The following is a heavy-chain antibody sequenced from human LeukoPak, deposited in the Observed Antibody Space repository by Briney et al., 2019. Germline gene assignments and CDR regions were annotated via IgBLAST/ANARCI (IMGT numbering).Heavy chain of an antibody. Sequence: GGSLRLSCAASAFSFSSHGIYWDRQAPGRGLEWVAFMYNDENDKNYADSVKGRFTISRDNSKNTLFLQMNSLRGDDTAVYYCATLVKTGSGGRGYFDHWGQGTLVTVSS. CDR1: AFSFSSHG. CDR2: MYNDENDK. CDR3: ATLVKTGSGGRGYFDH. V-gene: IGHV3-30*02. J-gene: IGHJ4*02. D-gene: IGHD2-8*02.